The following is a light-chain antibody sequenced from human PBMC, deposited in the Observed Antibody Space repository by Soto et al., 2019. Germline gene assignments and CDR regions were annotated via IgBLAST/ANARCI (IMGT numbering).Light chain of an antibody. CDR3: QKYNSVPPFT. V-gene: IGKV1-39*01. CDR1: QSIDSH. Sequence: DIQMTQSPSSLSASVGDRVTITCRASQSIDSHLSWYQQKPGKAPKLLIYDASSLQSGVPSTFSGGGSGTVFTLTISSLQPEDVATYYCQKYNSVPPFTFGPGTKVDIK. J-gene: IGKJ3*01. CDR2: DAS.